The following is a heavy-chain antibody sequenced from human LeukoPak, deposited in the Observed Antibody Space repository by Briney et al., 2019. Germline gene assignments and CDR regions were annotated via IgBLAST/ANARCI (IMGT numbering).Heavy chain of an antibody. CDR3: ARGWAGGYSYGYYFDY. V-gene: IGHV1-69*13. J-gene: IGHJ4*02. CDR2: IIPIFGTA. Sequence: GASVKVSCKASGGTFSSYAISWVRQAPGQGLEWMGGIIPIFGTANYAQKFQGRVTITADESTSTAYMEVSSLRSEDTAVYYCARGWAGGYSYGYYFDYWGQGTLVTVSS. CDR1: GGTFSSYA. D-gene: IGHD5-18*01.